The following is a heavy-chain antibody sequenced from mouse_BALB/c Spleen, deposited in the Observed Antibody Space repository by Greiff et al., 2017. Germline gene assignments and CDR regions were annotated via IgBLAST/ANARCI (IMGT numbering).Heavy chain of an antibody. Sequence: VQLKQSGPGLVKPSQSLSLTCSVTGYSITSGYYWNWIRQFPGNKLEWMGYISYDGSNNYNPSLKNRISITRDTSKNQFFLKLNSVTTEDTAMYYCARDGGSSGYVWFAYWGQGTLVTVSA. CDR1: GYSITSGYY. J-gene: IGHJ3*01. CDR2: ISYDGSN. CDR3: ARDGGSSGYVWFAY. D-gene: IGHD3-1*01. V-gene: IGHV3-6*01.